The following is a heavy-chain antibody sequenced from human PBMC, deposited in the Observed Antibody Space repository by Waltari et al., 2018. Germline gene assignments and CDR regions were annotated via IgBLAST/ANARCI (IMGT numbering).Heavy chain of an antibody. CDR1: GGSFSGYS. CDR2: INHSGST. D-gene: IGHD2-21*01. Sequence: QVQLQQGGAGLLKPSETLSLTCAVYGGSFSGYSWSWIRQPPGKGLEWIGEINHSGSTNYNPSLRSRVTISVDTSKNQFSLKLSSVTAADTAVYYCARLGAYCGGDCYPWGQGTLVTVSS. V-gene: IGHV4-34*01. CDR3: ARLGAYCGGDCYP. J-gene: IGHJ5*02.